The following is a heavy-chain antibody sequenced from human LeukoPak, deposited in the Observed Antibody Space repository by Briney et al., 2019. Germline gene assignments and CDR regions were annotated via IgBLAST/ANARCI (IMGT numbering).Heavy chain of an antibody. V-gene: IGHV4-59*01. CDR2: IFYNGST. CDR1: GGSISNYY. CDR3: ARRFGL. Sequence: SETLSLTCIVSGGSISNYYWSWLRQPPGEGLEWIGYIFYNGSTNYSPSLKSRVTISVDTSKNQFSLKLSSVTAADTAVYYCARRFGLWGRGTLVTVSS. J-gene: IGHJ2*01.